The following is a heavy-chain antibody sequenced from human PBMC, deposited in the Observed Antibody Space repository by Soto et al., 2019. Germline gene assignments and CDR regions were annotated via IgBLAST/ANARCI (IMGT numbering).Heavy chain of an antibody. J-gene: IGHJ4*02. CDR2: IWYDGTNE. D-gene: IGHD4-4*01. CDR3: ARENTDYIHDH. Sequence: QVHLAESGGGVVQPGRSLRLSCAASGFSFSRSVMHWVRQAPGKGLEWVAVIWYDGTNENYADSVKGRFTISRDNSKNTLYLQMNSLRAEDTAVYYCARENTDYIHDHWGRGTLVTVSS. CDR1: GFSFSRSV. V-gene: IGHV3-33*01.